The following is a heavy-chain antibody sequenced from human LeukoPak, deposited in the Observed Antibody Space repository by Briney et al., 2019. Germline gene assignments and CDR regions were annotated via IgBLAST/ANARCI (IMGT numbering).Heavy chain of an antibody. CDR3: ATLESY. CDR1: GFTFSDYY. CDR2: ISSSSDYT. Sequence: GGSLRLSCAASGFTFSDYYMNWIRQAPGKGLEWVSYISSSSDYTNYADFVKGRFTISRDNAKNSLYLQMNNLRAEDMAVYYCATLESYWGQGTLVTVSS. J-gene: IGHJ4*02. V-gene: IGHV3-11*06.